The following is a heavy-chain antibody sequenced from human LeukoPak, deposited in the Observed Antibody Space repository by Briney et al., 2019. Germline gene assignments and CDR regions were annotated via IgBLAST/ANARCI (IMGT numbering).Heavy chain of an antibody. V-gene: IGHV3-30-3*01. CDR2: ISYDGSNK. D-gene: IGHD3-22*01. J-gene: IGHJ4*02. Sequence: GGSLRLSCAASGFTFSSYAMHWVRQAPGKGLEWVAVISYDGSNKYYADSVKGRFTISRDNSKNTLYLQMNSLRAEDTAVYYCARERRDSSGYYFDYWGQGTLVTVSS. CDR1: GFTFSSYA. CDR3: ARERRDSSGYYFDY.